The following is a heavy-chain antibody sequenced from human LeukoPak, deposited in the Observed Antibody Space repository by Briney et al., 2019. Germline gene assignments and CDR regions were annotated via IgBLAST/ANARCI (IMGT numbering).Heavy chain of an antibody. D-gene: IGHD2-2*01. CDR3: ASLDIVVVPAAIMDV. J-gene: IGHJ6*03. CDR1: GYTFTGYY. CDR2: INPNSGGT. Sequence: ASVKVSCKASGYTFTGYYIHWVRHPPGPGLEWMGWINPNSGGTNYAQKFQGRVTMTRDTSISTAYMELSRLRSDDTAVYYCASLDIVVVPAAIMDVWGKGTTVTVSS. V-gene: IGHV1-2*02.